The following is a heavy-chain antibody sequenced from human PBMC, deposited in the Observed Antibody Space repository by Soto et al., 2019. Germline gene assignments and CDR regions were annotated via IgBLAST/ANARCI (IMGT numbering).Heavy chain of an antibody. CDR3: AKDGLIAARPRNYFDD. D-gene: IGHD6-6*01. V-gene: IGHV3-33*06. Sequence: GGSLRLSCAASGFTFSSYGMHWVRQAPGKGLEWVAVIWYDGSNKYYADSVKGRFTISRDNSKNTLYLQMNSLRAEDTAVYYCAKDGLIAARPRNYFDDWGQGTLVIV. CDR1: GFTFSSYG. CDR2: IWYDGSNK. J-gene: IGHJ4*02.